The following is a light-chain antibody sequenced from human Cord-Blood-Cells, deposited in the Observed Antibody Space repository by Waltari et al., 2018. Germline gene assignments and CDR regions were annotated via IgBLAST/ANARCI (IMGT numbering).Light chain of an antibody. Sequence: DIVMMQSPATLSVSPGERAILSCRASQSVRSNLAWYQQKPGQAPRLLIYGASTRATGIPARFSGSGSGTEFTLTISSLQSEDFAVYYCQQYNNWPPYTFGQGTKLEIK. CDR3: QQYNNWPPYT. J-gene: IGKJ2*01. V-gene: IGKV3-15*01. CDR2: GAS. CDR1: QSVRSN.